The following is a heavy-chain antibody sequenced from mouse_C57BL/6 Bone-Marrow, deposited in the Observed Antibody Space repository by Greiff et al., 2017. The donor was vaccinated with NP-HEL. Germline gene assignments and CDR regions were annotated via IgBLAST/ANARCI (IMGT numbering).Heavy chain of an antibody. D-gene: IGHD2-1*01. CDR1: GYAFSSYW. CDR3: ARGRYYGNYEGFAMDY. J-gene: IGHJ4*01. CDR2: IYPGDGDT. V-gene: IGHV1-80*01. Sequence: VQLQQSGAELVKPGASVKISCKASGYAFSSYWMNWVKQRPGKGLEWIGQIYPGDGDTNYNGKFKGKATLTADKSSSTAYMQLSSLTSEDSAVYFCARGRYYGNYEGFAMDYWGQGTSVTVSS.